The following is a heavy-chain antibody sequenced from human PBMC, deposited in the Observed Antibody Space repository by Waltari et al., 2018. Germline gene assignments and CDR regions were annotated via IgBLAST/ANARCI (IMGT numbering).Heavy chain of an antibody. D-gene: IGHD5-18*01. CDR3: ARVRGYSYGSLRKKDAFDI. CDR2: INPNSGDT. J-gene: IGHJ3*02. CDR1: GYTFTGYY. V-gene: IGHV1-2*06. Sequence: QVQLVQSGAEVKKPGASVKVSCKASGYTFTGYYMHWVRPAPGQGLEWMGRINPNSGDTNYAQKFQGRVTMTRDTSISTAYMELSRLRSDDTAVYYCARVRGYSYGSLRKKDAFDIWGQGTMVTVSS.